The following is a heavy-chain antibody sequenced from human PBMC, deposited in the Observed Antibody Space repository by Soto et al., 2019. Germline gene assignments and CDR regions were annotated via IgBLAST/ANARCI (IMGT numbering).Heavy chain of an antibody. CDR1: GGSISSGDYY. CDR2: VYYTGST. J-gene: IGHJ6*02. V-gene: IGHV4-30-4*01. Sequence: SETLSLTCTVSGGSISSGDYYWSWIRQAPGKGLEWIGYVYYTGSTYYNPSLMSRLTISVDTSKNQFSLKLTSVTAAETAVYYCVRTARQGAVAPHWFDRWGQGTTVTVSS. CDR3: VRTARQGAVAPHWFDR. D-gene: IGHD3-10*01.